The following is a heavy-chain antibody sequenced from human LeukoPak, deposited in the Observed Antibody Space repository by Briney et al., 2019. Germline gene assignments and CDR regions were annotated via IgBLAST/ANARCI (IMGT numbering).Heavy chain of an antibody. CDR3: ANTDSPLRTIVPAAENWFDP. Sequence: ASVKVSCKASGYTFTRYCMHWVRQAPGQGLEWMGIINPSGGSTSYAQKFQGRVSMTRDTSTSTVYMELTSLRSEDTAVYYCANTDSPLRTIVPAAENWFDPWGQGTLVTVSS. CDR2: INPSGGST. J-gene: IGHJ5*02. V-gene: IGHV1-46*01. D-gene: IGHD2-2*01. CDR1: GYTFTRYC.